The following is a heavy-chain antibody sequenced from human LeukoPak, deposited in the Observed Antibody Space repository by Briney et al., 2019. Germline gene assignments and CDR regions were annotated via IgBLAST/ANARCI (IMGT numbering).Heavy chain of an antibody. D-gene: IGHD3-9*01. CDR1: GFTFSSYA. CDR2: ISYDGSNK. V-gene: IGHV3-30-3*01. J-gene: IGHJ4*02. CDR3: ARDGPYDILTGYYNQYYFDY. Sequence: GRSLRLSCAASGFTFSSYAMPWVRQAPGKGLEWVAVISYDGSNKYYADSVKGRFTISRDNSKNTLYLQMNSLRAEDTAVYYCARDGPYDILTGYYNQYYFDYWGQGTLVTVSS.